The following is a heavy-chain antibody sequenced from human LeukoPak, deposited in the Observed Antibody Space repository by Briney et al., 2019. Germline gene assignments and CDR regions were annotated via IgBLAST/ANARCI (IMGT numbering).Heavy chain of an antibody. CDR1: GGSFSGYY. CDR3: ARMPKPRTYYYDTGGYNPHFDF. D-gene: IGHD3-22*01. V-gene: IGHV4-34*01. CDR2: INHSGST. J-gene: IGHJ4*02. Sequence: PSETLSLTCAVYGGSFSGYYWSWIRQPPGKGLEWIGEINHSGSTNYNPSLKSRVTISVDTSKNQFSLKLNSVTAADTAVYFCARMPKPRTYYYDTGGYNPHFDFWGQGTLVTVSS.